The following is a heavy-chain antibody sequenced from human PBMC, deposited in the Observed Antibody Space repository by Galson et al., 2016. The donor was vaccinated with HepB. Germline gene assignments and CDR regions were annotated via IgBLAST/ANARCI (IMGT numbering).Heavy chain of an antibody. CDR2: ISSSSTTI. V-gene: IGHV3-48*02. CDR1: GFTFSDYS. Sequence: SLRLSCAASGFTFSDYSMNWVRQAPGKGLEWVSYISSSSTTIYYADSVRGRFTISRDDAKNSLYLQMNSLRDEDTAVYYCARRITIFGVVTDFDYWGQGTLVTVSS. CDR3: ARRITIFGVVTDFDY. J-gene: IGHJ4*02. D-gene: IGHD3-3*01.